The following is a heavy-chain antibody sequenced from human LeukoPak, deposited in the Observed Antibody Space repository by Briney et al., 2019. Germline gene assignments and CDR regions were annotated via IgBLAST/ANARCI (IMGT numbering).Heavy chain of an antibody. D-gene: IGHD6-19*01. CDR1: GYSFTSYW. V-gene: IGHV5-51*01. CDR2: IYPGDSDT. CDR3: AREGESVAGSWDFGY. J-gene: IGHJ4*02. Sequence: GESLKISCKGSGYSFTSYWIGWVRQMPGKGLEWMGIIYPGDSDTRYSPSFQGQVTISADKSISTAYLQWSSLKASDTAMYYCAREGESVAGSWDFGYWGQGTLVTVSS.